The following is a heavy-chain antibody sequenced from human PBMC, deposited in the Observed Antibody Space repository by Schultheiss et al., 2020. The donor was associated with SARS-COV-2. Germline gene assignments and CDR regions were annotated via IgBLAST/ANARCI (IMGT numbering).Heavy chain of an antibody. CDR2: IWYDGSNK. Sequence: GGSLRLSCAASGFTFSSYGMHWVRQAPGKGLEWVAVIWYDGSNKYHADSVKGRFTISRDNSRNTLYLQMHILRAQDTAVYYCARGAVAGDDAFDIWGQGTLVTVSS. V-gene: IGHV3-33*03. CDR3: ARGAVAGDDAFDI. J-gene: IGHJ3*02. D-gene: IGHD6-19*01. CDR1: GFTFSSYG.